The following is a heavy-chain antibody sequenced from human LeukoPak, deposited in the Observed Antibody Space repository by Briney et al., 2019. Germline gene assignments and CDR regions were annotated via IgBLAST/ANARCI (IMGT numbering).Heavy chain of an antibody. D-gene: IGHD3-3*01. CDR2: IKQDGSEK. CDR3: ATGDRNDFWSGYYKEGYFDY. Sequence: PGGSLRLSCAASGFTFSSYWMSWVRQAPGKGLEWVANIKQDGSEKYYVDSVKGRFTISRDNAKNSLYLQMNSLRAEDTAVYYCATGDRNDFWSGYYKEGYFDYWGQGTLVTVSS. CDR1: GFTFSSYW. J-gene: IGHJ4*02. V-gene: IGHV3-7*01.